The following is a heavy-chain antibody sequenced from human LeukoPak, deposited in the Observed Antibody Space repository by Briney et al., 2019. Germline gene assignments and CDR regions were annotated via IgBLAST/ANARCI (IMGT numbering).Heavy chain of an antibody. Sequence: GGSLRLSCAASGFTLSDQYMDWVRQAPGKGLGWIGRSRNKDNGHTTEYAASVQGRFTISRDDSGNLMYLQSNSLKIEDTAVYFCSRDGGKRGNSAFDIWGQGTEVTVSA. CDR1: GFTLSDQY. CDR2: SRNKDNGHTT. CDR3: SRDGGKRGNSAFDI. J-gene: IGHJ3*02. D-gene: IGHD4-23*01. V-gene: IGHV3-72*01.